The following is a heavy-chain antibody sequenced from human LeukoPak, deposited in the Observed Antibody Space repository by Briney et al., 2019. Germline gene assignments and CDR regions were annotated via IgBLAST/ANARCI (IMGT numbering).Heavy chain of an antibody. CDR3: AGGGYCSSTSCYAGNLGFDY. Sequence: PADTVSLTCTVSGGPISSSSYYWGWIRQPPGKGLERIGSMYFSGRTYNTPSLKSRVTISVDTSKNQFSLKLSSVTAADTAVYYCAGGGYCSSTSCYAGNLGFDYWGQGTLVTV. CDR1: GGPISSSSYY. CDR2: MYFSGRT. D-gene: IGHD2-2*01. J-gene: IGHJ4*02. V-gene: IGHV4-39*01.